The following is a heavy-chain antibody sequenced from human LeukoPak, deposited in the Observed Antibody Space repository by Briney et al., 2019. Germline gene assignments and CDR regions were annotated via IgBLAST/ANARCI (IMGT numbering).Heavy chain of an antibody. CDR2: INGTAINT. CDR3: AKDRIAAAGTSGWFDP. V-gene: IGHV3-23*01. J-gene: IGHJ5*02. Sequence: PGGSLRLSCAASGFTIMNSAMNWVRQAPGKGLEWVSAINGTAINTDYADSVKGRFTISRDSSKNTLYLQMNSLRAEDTAVYYCAKDRIAAAGTSGWFDPWGQGTLVTVSS. D-gene: IGHD6-13*01. CDR1: GFTIMNSA.